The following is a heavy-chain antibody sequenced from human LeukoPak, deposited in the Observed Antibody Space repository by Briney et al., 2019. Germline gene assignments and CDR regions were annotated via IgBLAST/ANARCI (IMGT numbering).Heavy chain of an antibody. CDR1: GFTFSSYG. CDR3: AKDPPGGSGWQIDY. V-gene: IGHV3-23*01. J-gene: IGHJ4*02. Sequence: GGSLRLSCAASGFTFSSYGMSWVRQAPGKGLEWVSAISGSGGSTYYADSVKGRFTISRDNSKNTLYLQMNSLRAEDTAVYYCAKDPPGGSGWQIDYWGQGTLVTVSS. D-gene: IGHD6-19*01. CDR2: ISGSGGST.